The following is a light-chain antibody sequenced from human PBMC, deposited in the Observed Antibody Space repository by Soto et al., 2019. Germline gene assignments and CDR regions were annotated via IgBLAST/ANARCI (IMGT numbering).Light chain of an antibody. J-gene: IGLJ1*01. CDR1: SSDVGDYNY. CDR2: DVS. V-gene: IGLV2-14*01. CDR3: RSYTRSSTLLYV. Sequence: QSALTQPASVSGSPGQSITISCTGTSSDVGDYNYVSWYQQHPGKAPKLMIYDVSNRPSGVSNRFSGSKSGNTASLTISGLQAEDEADYYCRSYTRSSTLLYVFGTGTKLTVL.